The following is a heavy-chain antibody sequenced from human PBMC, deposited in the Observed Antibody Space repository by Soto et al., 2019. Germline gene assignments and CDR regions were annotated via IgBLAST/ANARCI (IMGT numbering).Heavy chain of an antibody. J-gene: IGHJ5*02. V-gene: IGHV4-59*01. Sequence: SETLSLTCTVSGGSINSYYWSWIRQPPGKGLEWIGNVYYRGSKNYNPSLQSRVTISLDTSKNQFSLNLNSVTAADTAVYYCARGSLCFGEILGWFEPWGQGTLVTVSS. CDR2: VYYRGSK. D-gene: IGHD3-10*01. CDR3: ARGSLCFGEILGWFEP. CDR1: GGSINSYY.